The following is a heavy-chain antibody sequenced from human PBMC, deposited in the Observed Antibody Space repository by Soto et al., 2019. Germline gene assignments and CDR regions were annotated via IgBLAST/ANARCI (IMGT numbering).Heavy chain of an antibody. CDR1: GFSLSTSGVG. CDR3: AHIPVEMATICFDY. Sequence: QITLKESGPTLVKPTQTLTLTCTFSGFSLSTSGVGVGWIRQPPGKALEWLALIYWDDDKRYSPSLKSRLTITKDTSKNQVVLTMTNMDPVDTATYYCAHIPVEMATICFDYWGQGTLVTVSS. V-gene: IGHV2-5*02. CDR2: IYWDDDK. J-gene: IGHJ4*02. D-gene: IGHD5-12*01.